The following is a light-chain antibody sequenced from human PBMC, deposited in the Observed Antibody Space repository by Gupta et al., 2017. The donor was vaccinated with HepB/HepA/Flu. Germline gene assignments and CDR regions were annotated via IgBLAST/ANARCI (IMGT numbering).Light chain of an antibody. CDR2: DVS. CDR1: SSDVGGYNY. Sequence: HSALTPPASVSGSPGQSITISCTGTSSDVGGYNYVSWYQQHPGKAPKLMIYDVSNRPSGVSNRFSGSKSGNTASLTISGLQAEDEADYYCSSYTSSSTGVFGTGTKVTVL. CDR3: SSYTSSSTGV. V-gene: IGLV2-14*03. J-gene: IGLJ1*01.